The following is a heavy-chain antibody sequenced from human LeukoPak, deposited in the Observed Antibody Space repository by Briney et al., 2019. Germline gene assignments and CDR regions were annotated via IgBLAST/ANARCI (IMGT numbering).Heavy chain of an antibody. CDR2: IYASGST. Sequence: PSQTLSLTCTVSDGSISGGSYYWSWSRQPAGKGLEWIGRIYASGSTDYNPSLKSRLTISVDTSKNQFSLRLTSVTAADTAVYYCAREGGMVVGATFPYFDYWGQGTLVTVSS. V-gene: IGHV4-61*02. J-gene: IGHJ4*02. CDR3: AREGGMVVGATFPYFDY. D-gene: IGHD1-26*01. CDR1: DGSISGGSYY.